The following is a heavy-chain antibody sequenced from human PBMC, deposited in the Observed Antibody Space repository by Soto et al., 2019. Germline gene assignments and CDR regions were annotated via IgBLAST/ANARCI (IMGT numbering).Heavy chain of an antibody. CDR2: ISSSSSYI. CDR3: ARDRTPPLNDYSIERDYWFDP. D-gene: IGHD4-4*01. Sequence: GGSLRLSCAASGFTFSSHSMSWVRQAPGKGLEWVSSISSSSSYIYYADSVKGRFTISRDNAKNSLYLQMNSLRAEDTAVYYCARDRTPPLNDYSIERDYWFDPWGQGTLVTVSS. V-gene: IGHV3-21*01. J-gene: IGHJ5*02. CDR1: GFTFSSHS.